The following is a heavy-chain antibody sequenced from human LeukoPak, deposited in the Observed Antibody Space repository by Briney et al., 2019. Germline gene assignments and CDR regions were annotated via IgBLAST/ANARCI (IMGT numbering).Heavy chain of an antibody. Sequence: SGPTLVKPTQTLTPTCTFSGFALTTSGLGVCRIRHPPGEALEWLAFIYWNDDKRYRPSLKTRLTITKNTSKKQVLLTITDTDPVDTATYYCALRPKAGLNWFDPWGQGTLVTVSS. CDR3: ALRPKAGLNWFDP. CDR1: GFALTTSGLG. V-gene: IGHV2-5*01. CDR2: IYWNDDK. J-gene: IGHJ5*02.